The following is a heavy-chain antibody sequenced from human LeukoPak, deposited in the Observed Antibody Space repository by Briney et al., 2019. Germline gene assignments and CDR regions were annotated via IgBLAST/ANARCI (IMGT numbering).Heavy chain of an antibody. D-gene: IGHD5-18*01. CDR2: IYYSGST. V-gene: IGHV4-39*01. CDR1: GGSISSTSYY. J-gene: IGHJ5*02. Sequence: SETLSLTCSVSGGSISSTSYYWGWIRQPPGKGLEWIGSIYYSGSTYYNPSLKSRLTISVDTSKNQFSLKLSSVTAAVTAVYYCARPGYSYGWDWFDPWSQGTLVTVSS. CDR3: ARPGYSYGWDWFDP.